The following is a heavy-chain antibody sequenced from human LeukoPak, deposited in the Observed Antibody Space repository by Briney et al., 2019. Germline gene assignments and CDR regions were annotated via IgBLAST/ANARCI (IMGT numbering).Heavy chain of an antibody. J-gene: IGHJ3*02. CDR3: ARLLDYDNSGAPDIFDI. V-gene: IGHV4-59*01. CDR2: VSYTGRT. D-gene: IGHD3-22*01. Sequence: SETLSLTCSVSGGSISSNYWTWIRQSPGKGLGYIGHVSYTGRTRYNPSLQRRLTISLDTSNNHFSLQLTSVSAADTAVYYCARLLDYDNSGAPDIFDIWGQGTMVTVSS. CDR1: GGSISSNY.